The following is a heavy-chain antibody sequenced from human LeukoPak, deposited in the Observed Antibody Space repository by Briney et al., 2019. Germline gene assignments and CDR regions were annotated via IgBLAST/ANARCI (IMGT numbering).Heavy chain of an antibody. V-gene: IGHV1-2*02. CDR2: INPNSGGT. J-gene: IGHJ3*02. D-gene: IGHD4-11*01. CDR3: ARRSSYSNYAFDI. Sequence: ASVKVSCKASGYTFTSYDINWVRQATGQGLEWMGWINPNSGGTNYAQKFQGRVTMTRDTSISTAYMELSRLRSDDTAVYYCARRSSYSNYAFDIWGQGTMVTVSS. CDR1: GYTFTSYD.